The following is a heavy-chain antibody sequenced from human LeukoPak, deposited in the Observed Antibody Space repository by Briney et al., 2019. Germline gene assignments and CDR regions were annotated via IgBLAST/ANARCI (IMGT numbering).Heavy chain of an antibody. CDR1: GGTFSSYA. D-gene: IGHD2-2*01. Sequence: SVKVSCKASGGTFSSYAISWVRQGPGEGREWMGGIIPIVGKAKYAQKWKGRVTITADESTSTAYMELSSLRSEDTAVYYCARGMSVGYCSSTSCRTYYYYYMDVWGKGTTVTVSS. V-gene: IGHV1-69*13. CDR3: ARGMSVGYCSSTSCRTYYYYYMDV. CDR2: IIPIVGKA. J-gene: IGHJ6*03.